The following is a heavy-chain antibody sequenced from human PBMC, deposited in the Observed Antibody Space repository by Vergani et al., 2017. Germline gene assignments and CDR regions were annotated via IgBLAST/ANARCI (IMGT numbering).Heavy chain of an antibody. J-gene: IGHJ4*02. D-gene: IGHD6-13*01. V-gene: IGHV3-7*01. CDR2: IKQDGSEK. CDR1: GFTFSSYW. Sequence: EVQLVESGGGLVQPGGSLRLSCAASGFTFSSYWMHWVRQAPGKGLVWVANIKQDGSEKYYVDSVKGRFTISRDNAKNSLYLQMNSLRAEDTAVYYCASFPWDRDWYSSSPIDYWGQGTLVTVSS. CDR3: ASFPWDRDWYSSSPIDY.